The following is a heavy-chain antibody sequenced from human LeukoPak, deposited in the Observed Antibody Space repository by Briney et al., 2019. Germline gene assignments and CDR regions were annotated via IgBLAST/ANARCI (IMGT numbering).Heavy chain of an antibody. J-gene: IGHJ4*02. V-gene: IGHV3-23*01. CDR2: ISRSGGIT. CDR3: AKDGGSYTGYFDY. Sequence: GGSLRLSCPASGFTFSSYDMNWVRQAPGKGLEWVSAISRSGGITYYADSVKGRFTISRDNSKNTLYLQTNSLRADDTAVYYCAKDGGSYTGYFDYWGQGTLVTVSS. CDR1: GFTFSSYD. D-gene: IGHD1-26*01.